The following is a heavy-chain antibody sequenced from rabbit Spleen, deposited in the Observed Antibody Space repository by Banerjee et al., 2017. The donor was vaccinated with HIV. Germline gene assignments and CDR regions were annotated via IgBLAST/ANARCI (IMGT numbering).Heavy chain of an antibody. CDR1: GFSFSSSYY. V-gene: IGHV1S45*01. J-gene: IGHJ4*01. D-gene: IGHD1-1*01. Sequence: QEQLVESGGGLVQPEGSLTLTCTASGFSFSSSYYMCWVRQAPGKGLEWIGCIYTGDGRLPYASWAKGRFTISRTSSTTVTLQMTSLTAADTATYFCARGGLGGYYNLWGQGTLVTVS. CDR2: IYTGDGRL. CDR3: ARGGLGGYYNL.